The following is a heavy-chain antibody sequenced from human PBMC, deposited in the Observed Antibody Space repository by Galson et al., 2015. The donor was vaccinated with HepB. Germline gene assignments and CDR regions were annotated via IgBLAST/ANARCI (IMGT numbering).Heavy chain of an antibody. J-gene: IGHJ4*02. V-gene: IGHV1-3*01. D-gene: IGHD3-10*01. CDR1: GYTFTSYA. Sequence: SVKVSCKASGYTFTSYAMHWVRQAPGQRLEWMGWINAGNGNTKYSQKFQGRVTITRDTSASTAYMELSSLRSEDTAVYYCARDGLWFGDRWYRYWGQGTLVTVSS. CDR2: INAGNGNT. CDR3: ARDGLWFGDRWYRY.